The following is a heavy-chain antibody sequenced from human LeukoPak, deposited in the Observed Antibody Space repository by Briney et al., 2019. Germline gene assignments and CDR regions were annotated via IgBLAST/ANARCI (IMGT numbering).Heavy chain of an antibody. CDR2: T. Sequence: TYYADSVKGRFTISRDNSKNTLYLQMNSLRAEDTAVYYCAKDFVLGKKTTSPIFDYWGQGALVTVSS. J-gene: IGHJ4*02. V-gene: IGHV3-23*01. CDR3: AKDFVLGKKTTSPIFDY. D-gene: IGHD2-15*01.